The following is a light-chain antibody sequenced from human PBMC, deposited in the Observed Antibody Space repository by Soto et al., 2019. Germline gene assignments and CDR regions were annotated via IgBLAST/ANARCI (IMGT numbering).Light chain of an antibody. CDR2: LVS. Sequence: IQMTQSPSSLYASVGDSVTITCRTSQTMTNYLNWYQHKPGEAPKLLIYLVSNLQSGVPSRFSCSGSGTDFTLTISSLQPEDFATYYCQQTHIFPWTFGQGNTVDI. CDR3: QQTHIFPWT. CDR1: QTMTNY. J-gene: IGKJ1*01. V-gene: IGKV1-39*01.